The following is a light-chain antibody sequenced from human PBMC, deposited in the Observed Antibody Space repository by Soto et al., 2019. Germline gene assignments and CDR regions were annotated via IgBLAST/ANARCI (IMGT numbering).Light chain of an antibody. CDR3: SSFTSTTTYV. V-gene: IGLV2-14*02. CDR1: SSDVGSHDL. J-gene: IGLJ1*01. Sequence: QSVLTQPASVSGSPGQSIAISCTGTSSDVGSHDLVSWYQQQSGKVPKLIIYDVSSRPSGVSNRFSGSKSGNTAYLAISGLQAEDEADYYCSSFTSTTTYVFGTGTK. CDR2: DVS.